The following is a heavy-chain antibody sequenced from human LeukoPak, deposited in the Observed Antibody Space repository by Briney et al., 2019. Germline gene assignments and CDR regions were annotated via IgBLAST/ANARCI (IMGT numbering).Heavy chain of an antibody. J-gene: IGHJ3*02. CDR3: TNTNYAFWSTYSRDGDIFDI. V-gene: IGHV1-69*13. D-gene: IGHD3-3*01. Sequence: EASVNVSCKVSGGTFTSDTITWVRQAPGQGLEWMGGIIPTSGTATYAQKFQGGVTITADESTTTSYLELRSLRSEETAVYYCTNTNYAFWSTYSRDGDIFDIWGQGTMVTVSS. CDR2: IIPTSGTA. CDR1: GGTFTSDT.